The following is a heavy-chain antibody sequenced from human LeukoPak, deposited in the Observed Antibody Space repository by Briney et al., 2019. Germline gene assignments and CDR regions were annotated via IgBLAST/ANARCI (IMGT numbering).Heavy chain of an antibody. Sequence: SETLSLTCTVSGGSISSYYWSWIRQPAGKGLEWIGRIYTSGSTNYNPSLKSRVTISVDTSTNQFSLKLNSVTAADTAVYYCARAPRGESDAASGFYGVDVWGQGTTVTVSS. CDR2: IYTSGST. D-gene: IGHD3-22*01. CDR1: GGSISSYY. J-gene: IGHJ6*02. V-gene: IGHV4-4*07. CDR3: ARAPRGESDAASGFYGVDV.